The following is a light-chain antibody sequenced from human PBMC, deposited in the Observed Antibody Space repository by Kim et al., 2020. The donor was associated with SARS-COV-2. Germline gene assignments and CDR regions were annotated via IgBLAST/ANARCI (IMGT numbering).Light chain of an antibody. CDR1: QSLVYSDGNTY. CDR3: MQGTHWPFT. CDR2: KVS. V-gene: IGKV2-30*01. J-gene: IGKJ3*01. Sequence: PASISCRSRQSLVYSDGNTYLNWFHQRPGQSPRRLIYKVSKRDSGVPDRFSGSGSGTDFTLQISRVEAEDVGVYYCMQGTHWPFTFGPGTKVDIK.